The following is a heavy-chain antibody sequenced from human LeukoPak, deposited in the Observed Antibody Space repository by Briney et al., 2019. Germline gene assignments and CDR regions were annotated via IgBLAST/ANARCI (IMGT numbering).Heavy chain of an antibody. CDR3: AGIGVRAFDI. Sequence: SETLSLTCAVYGGSFSGYYWSWIRQPPGKGLEWIGEINHSGSTNYNPSLKSRVTISVDTSKNQFSLKLSSVTAADTAVYYCAGIGVRAFDIWGQGTMVTVSS. V-gene: IGHV4-34*01. J-gene: IGHJ3*02. D-gene: IGHD3-16*01. CDR1: GGSFSGYY. CDR2: INHSGST.